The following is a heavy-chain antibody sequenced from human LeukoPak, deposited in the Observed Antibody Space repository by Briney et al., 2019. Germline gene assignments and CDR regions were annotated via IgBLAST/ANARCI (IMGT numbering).Heavy chain of an antibody. D-gene: IGHD3-3*01. CDR1: GNTLRELP. V-gene: IGHV1-24*01. J-gene: IGHJ4*02. CDR3: ATRGSDFWSGFDF. CDR2: FDPENAEI. Sequence: ASVKVSCKLSGNTLRELPIQWVRQAGGKGLEWMAGFDPENAEIVYAQKFQGRVTMTEDTSTNTAYMELTSLTSDDTALYYCATRGSDFWSGFDFWGQGTQVIVSS.